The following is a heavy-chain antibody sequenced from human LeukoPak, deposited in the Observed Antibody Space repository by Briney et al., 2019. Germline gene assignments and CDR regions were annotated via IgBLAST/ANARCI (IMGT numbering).Heavy chain of an antibody. D-gene: IGHD3-10*01. J-gene: IGHJ4*02. CDR3: VGYGPGSSANYFDY. CDR2: INAGNGNT. V-gene: IGHV1-3*01. Sequence: ASVKVSCKASGYTFTSYAMHWVRQAPGQRLEWMGWINAGNGNTKYSQKFQGRVTITRDTSASTAYMELSSLRSEDTAVYYCVGYGPGSSANYFDYWGQGTLVTVSS. CDR1: GYTFTSYA.